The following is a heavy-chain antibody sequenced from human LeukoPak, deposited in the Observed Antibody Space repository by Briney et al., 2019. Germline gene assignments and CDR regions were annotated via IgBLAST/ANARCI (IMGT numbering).Heavy chain of an antibody. D-gene: IGHD5-18*01. Sequence: SETLSLTCAVYGGSFSGYYWSWIRQPPGKGLEWIGEINHSGSTNYNPSLKSRVTISVDTSKNQFSLKLSSVTAADTAVYYCARGGYSYGCFDYWGQGTLVTVSS. CDR2: INHSGST. CDR3: ARGGYSYGCFDY. V-gene: IGHV4-34*01. CDR1: GGSFSGYY. J-gene: IGHJ4*02.